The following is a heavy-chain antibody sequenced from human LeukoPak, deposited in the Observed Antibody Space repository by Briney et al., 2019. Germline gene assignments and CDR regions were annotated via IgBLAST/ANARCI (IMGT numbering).Heavy chain of an antibody. V-gene: IGHV4-34*01. CDR1: GGSFSGYY. D-gene: IGHD3-16*01. CDR2: INHSGST. Sequence: SETLSLTCAVYGGSFSGYYWSWIRQPPGKGLEWIGEINHSGSTNYNPSLKSRVTISVDTSKNRFSLKLSSVTAADTAVYYCARGRSYAGKDYWGQGTLVTVSS. CDR3: ARGRSYAGKDY. J-gene: IGHJ4*02.